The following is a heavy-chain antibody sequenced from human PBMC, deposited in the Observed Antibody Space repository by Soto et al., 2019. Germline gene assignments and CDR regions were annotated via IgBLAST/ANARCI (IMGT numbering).Heavy chain of an antibody. D-gene: IGHD3-22*01. J-gene: IGHJ3*02. V-gene: IGHV3-30*18. CDR2: ISYDGSNE. CDR3: AKVDTIILVVSDAFDI. CDR1: GFTFSKCG. Sequence: QVQLVESGGGVVQPGRSLRLSCAASGFTFSKCGMHWVRQAPGKGLEWVAVISYDGSNEYYADSVKGRFTISRDNSNNTLYLQMNSLRDEDTAVYYCAKVDTIILVVSDAFDIWGRGTMVTVSS.